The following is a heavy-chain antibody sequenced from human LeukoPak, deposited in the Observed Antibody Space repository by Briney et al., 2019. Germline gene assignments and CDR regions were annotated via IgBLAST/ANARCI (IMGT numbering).Heavy chain of an antibody. D-gene: IGHD3-3*01. CDR2: ISGSGGST. CDR3: AKALYYDFWSGYYTDYYYGMDV. CDR1: GFTFSSYA. Sequence: GGSLRLSCAASGFTFSSYAMSWVRQAPGKGLEWVSAISGSGGSTYYADSVKGRFTISRDNSKNTLYLQMNSLRAEDTAVYYCAKALYYDFWSGYYTDYYYGMDVWGQGTTITVSS. J-gene: IGHJ6*02. V-gene: IGHV3-23*01.